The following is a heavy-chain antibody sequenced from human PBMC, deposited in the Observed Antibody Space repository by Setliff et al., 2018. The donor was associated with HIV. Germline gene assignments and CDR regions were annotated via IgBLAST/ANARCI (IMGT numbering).Heavy chain of an antibody. Sequence: SETLSLTCSVSGASISSGDSYWSWVRQPPGKGLEWIGYINYSGTTFYNPPLKSRVFISVDTSVSQFSLQLSSVTAADTAIYYCARHFRYSSSWYESYFDYWSQGTLVTVSS. CDR2: INYSGTT. CDR1: GASISSGDSY. V-gene: IGHV4-30-4*08. D-gene: IGHD6-13*01. CDR3: ARHFRYSSSWYESYFDY. J-gene: IGHJ4*02.